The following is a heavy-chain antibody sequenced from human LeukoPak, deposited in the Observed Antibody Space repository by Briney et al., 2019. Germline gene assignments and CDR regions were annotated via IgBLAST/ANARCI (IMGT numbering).Heavy chain of an antibody. J-gene: IGHJ4*02. CDR2: ISSSGTTI. Sequence: TGGSLRLSCAASGFTFSSYEMNWVRQAPGKGLEWVSYISSSGTTIYYADSVKGRFTISRDNAKNSLYLQMNSLRAEDTAVYYCARDPSTYYSGHFDYWGQGTLVTVSS. CDR1: GFTFSSYE. CDR3: ARDPSTYYSGHFDY. V-gene: IGHV3-48*03. D-gene: IGHD5-12*01.